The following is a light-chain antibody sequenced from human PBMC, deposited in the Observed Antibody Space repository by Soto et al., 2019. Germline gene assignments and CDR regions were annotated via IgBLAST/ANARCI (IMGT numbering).Light chain of an antibody. CDR3: SSYTSSSLYV. CDR1: SSDVGGYNY. J-gene: IGLJ1*01. CDR2: DVS. V-gene: IGLV2-14*01. Sequence: QSALTQPASVSGSPGQSITISCTGTSSDVGGYNYVSWYQQHPGKAPKLMIYDVSNRPSGVSNRFAGSKTGNTASLTISRRQADDEADYYCSSYTSSSLYVFGTGTKVTVL.